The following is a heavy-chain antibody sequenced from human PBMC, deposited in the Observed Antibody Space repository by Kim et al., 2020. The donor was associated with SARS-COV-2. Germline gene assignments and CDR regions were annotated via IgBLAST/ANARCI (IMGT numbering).Heavy chain of an antibody. CDR2: IGTAGDT. D-gene: IGHD2-21*01. CDR3: AREHTDYYGMDV. Sequence: GGSLRLSCAASGFTFSSYDMHWVRQTTGKGLEWVSAIGTAGDTYYPGSVKGRFTISRENAKNSLYLQMNSLRAGDTAVYYCAREHTDYYGMDVWGQGTTVSVSS. V-gene: IGHV3-13*01. CDR1: GFTFSSYD. J-gene: IGHJ6*02.